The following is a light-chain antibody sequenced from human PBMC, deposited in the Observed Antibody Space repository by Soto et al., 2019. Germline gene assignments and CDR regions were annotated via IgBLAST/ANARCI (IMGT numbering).Light chain of an antibody. CDR3: GTWDSSLSAYV. Sequence: QSALTQPPSVSAAPGQKVTISCSGSSSNIGNNYVSWYQQLPGTAPKLLIYENYKRPSGIPDRFSGSKSGTSATLGITGLQTGDEADYYCGTWDSSLSAYVFGTGTKLTVL. CDR1: SSNIGNNY. CDR2: ENY. J-gene: IGLJ1*01. V-gene: IGLV1-51*02.